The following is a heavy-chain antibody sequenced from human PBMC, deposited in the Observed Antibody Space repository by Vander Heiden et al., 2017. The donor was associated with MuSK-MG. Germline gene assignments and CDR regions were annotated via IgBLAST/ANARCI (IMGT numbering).Heavy chain of an antibody. CDR2: IQYDGSNK. CDR3: AKHEATPS. V-gene: IGHV3-30*02. J-gene: IGHJ5*02. D-gene: IGHD2-15*01. Sequence: VQPGESGGGVVQAGGRLRLSWVASEFIFRRYGMHWVRQAPGRALEWVAFIQYDGSNKYYADSVKGRFSISRHNSKNTLYLHLNSLRAEETAVYYCAKHEATPSWCQGTLVTVSS. CDR1: EFIFRRYG.